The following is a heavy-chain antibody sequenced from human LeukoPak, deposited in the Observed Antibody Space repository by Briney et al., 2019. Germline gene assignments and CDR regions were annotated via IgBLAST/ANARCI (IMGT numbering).Heavy chain of an antibody. D-gene: IGHD7-27*01. CDR3: ARGWGYFDS. J-gene: IGHJ4*02. Sequence: SETLSLTCAVSGGSISGYYWSWIRQPPGKGLVWIGYIHYSGSTNYNPSLKSRVTISADTSKNHFSLKVTSLTAADTAVYYCARGWGYFDSWGQGTLVTVSS. V-gene: IGHV4-59*01. CDR2: IHYSGST. CDR1: GGSISGYY.